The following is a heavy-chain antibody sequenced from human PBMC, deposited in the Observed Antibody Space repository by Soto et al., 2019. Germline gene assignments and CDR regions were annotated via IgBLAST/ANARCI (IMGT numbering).Heavy chain of an antibody. CDR3: ARGVTAGVDY. V-gene: IGHV1-8*01. J-gene: IGHJ4*02. CDR1: GYSFTSLD. D-gene: IGHD1-26*01. Sequence: QVQLVQSGAEVREPGASVKVSCKASGYSFTSLDINWVRQTTGQGLEWMGWMQPSSGRTGYAQKFQGRVTMTRDTSIIPAYMELSSLTSDDTAFYFCARGVTAGVDYWGQGTLVTVSS. CDR2: MQPSSGRT.